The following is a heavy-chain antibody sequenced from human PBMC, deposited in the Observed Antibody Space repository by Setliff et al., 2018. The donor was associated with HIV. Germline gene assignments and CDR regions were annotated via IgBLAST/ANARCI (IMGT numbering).Heavy chain of an antibody. J-gene: IGHJ6*03. CDR3: ARRRPPPSGLYSAYYMDV. V-gene: IGHV4-59*08. Sequence: SETLSLTCIVSGGSIGSYYWSWIRQSPGKGLELIGYVYYTGSTNYNPSLKSRVTIGVDTSKNQFSLKLTSVTAADAAVYYCARRRPPPSGLYSAYYMDVWGTGTTVTVSS. CDR2: VYYTGST. D-gene: IGHD1-26*01. CDR1: GGSIGSYY.